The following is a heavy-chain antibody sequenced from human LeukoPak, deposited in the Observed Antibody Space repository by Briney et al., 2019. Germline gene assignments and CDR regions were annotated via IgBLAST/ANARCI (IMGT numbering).Heavy chain of an antibody. CDR1: GFTFSNYA. J-gene: IGHJ3*02. V-gene: IGHV3-23*01. CDR2: ISDNGAGT. Sequence: GESLKISCAASGFTFSNYAMTWVRQAPGKGLEWVSVISDNGAGTFYVDSVKGRFTVSRDNSKKTLYLQMNSLRAEDTAVYYCARHLGPDIWGQGTKVTVSS. CDR3: ARHLGPDI.